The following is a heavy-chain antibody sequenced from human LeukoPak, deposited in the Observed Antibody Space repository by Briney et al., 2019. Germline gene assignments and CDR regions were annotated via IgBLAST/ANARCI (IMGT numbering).Heavy chain of an antibody. V-gene: IGHV3-11*01. CDR2: MSNSGTTV. CDR3: ATRVTYHDY. Sequence: GGSLRLSCAASGFTFSDYHMSWIRQAPGKGLEWVSYMSNSGTTVYHADSVKGRFTISRDNAKKSLYLQMNSLRAEDTAVYYCATRVTYHDYWGEGTLVTVSS. CDR1: GFTFSDYH. D-gene: IGHD2-21*02. J-gene: IGHJ4*02.